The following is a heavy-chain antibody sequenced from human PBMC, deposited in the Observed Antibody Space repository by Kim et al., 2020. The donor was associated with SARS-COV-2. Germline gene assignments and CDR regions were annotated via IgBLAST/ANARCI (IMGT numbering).Heavy chain of an antibody. CDR2: IIPIFGTP. Sequence: SVKVSCKASGGTFSNYAISWVRQAPGQGLEWMGGIIPIFGTPNYAQKFQDRVTITADESTSTAYMELSSLRSEDTAVYYCARGLYGSGSYYNVVRGLKYYYYGMGVWGQGTTVTVSS. CDR1: GGTFSNYA. V-gene: IGHV1-69*13. CDR3: ARGLYGSGSYYNVVRGLKYYYYGMGV. J-gene: IGHJ6*02. D-gene: IGHD3-10*01.